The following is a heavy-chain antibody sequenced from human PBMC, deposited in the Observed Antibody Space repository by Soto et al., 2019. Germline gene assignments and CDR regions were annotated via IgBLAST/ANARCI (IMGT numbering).Heavy chain of an antibody. Sequence: PGGSLRLSCAASGFAFNTYSMNWVRQAPGKGLEWVSSISWSSEYIYYAESVQGRFTISRDNAKNSLYLQMNSLGVDDTALYYCAGEKHYYYGLDVWGQGTSVTVSS. D-gene: IGHD2-21*01. CDR3: AGEKHYYYGLDV. V-gene: IGHV3-21*01. J-gene: IGHJ6*02. CDR1: GFAFNTYS. CDR2: ISWSSEYI.